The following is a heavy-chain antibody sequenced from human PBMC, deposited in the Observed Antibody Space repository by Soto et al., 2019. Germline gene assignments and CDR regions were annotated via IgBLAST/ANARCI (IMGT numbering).Heavy chain of an antibody. D-gene: IGHD3-16*01. Sequence: PGGSLRLSCAASGFTVSTKYMSWVRQAPGKGLEWVSVIYSGGSTSYADSVRGRFTISRDNSKNTVNLQMNSLRAEDTAVYYCARDPWAADYWGQGILGTVSS. CDR1: GFTVSTKY. CDR2: IYSGGST. V-gene: IGHV3-66*01. CDR3: ARDPWAADY. J-gene: IGHJ4*02.